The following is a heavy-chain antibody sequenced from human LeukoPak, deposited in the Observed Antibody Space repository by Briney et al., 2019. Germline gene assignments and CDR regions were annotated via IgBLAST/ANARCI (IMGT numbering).Heavy chain of an antibody. D-gene: IGHD3-22*01. Sequence: PGGSLRLSCAASGFTFSGYLMHWVRQAPGKGLVRVSRINSDGSSTTYAASVKGRFTISRDNAKNTLYLQMNSLRAEDTAVYYCARVYYDSSGYYYFDYWGQGTLVTVSS. CDR1: GFTFSGYL. J-gene: IGHJ4*02. CDR2: INSDGSST. CDR3: ARVYYDSSGYYYFDY. V-gene: IGHV3-74*01.